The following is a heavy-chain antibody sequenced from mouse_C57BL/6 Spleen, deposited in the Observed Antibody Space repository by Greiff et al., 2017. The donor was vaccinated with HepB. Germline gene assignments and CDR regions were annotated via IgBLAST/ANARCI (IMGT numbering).Heavy chain of an antibody. V-gene: IGHV7-3*01. CDR1: GFTFTDYY. J-gene: IGHJ1*03. CDR3: ARYIPRYYGSSYGYFDV. CDR2: IRNKANGYTT. D-gene: IGHD1-1*01. Sequence: DVMLVESGGGLVQPGGSLSLSCAASGFTFTDYYMSWVRQPPGKALEWLGFIRNKANGYTTEYSASVKGRFTISRDNSQSILYLQMNALRAEDSATYYCARYIPRYYGSSYGYFDVWGTGTTVTVSS.